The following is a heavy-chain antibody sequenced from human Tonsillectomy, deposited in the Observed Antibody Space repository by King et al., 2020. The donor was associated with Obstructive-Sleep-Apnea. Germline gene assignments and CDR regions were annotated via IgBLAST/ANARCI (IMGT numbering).Heavy chain of an antibody. D-gene: IGHD3-10*01. Sequence: VQLVESGGGLVQPGGSLRLSCSASGFTFSIYAMSWVRQSPGKGLEGVCAICGGGGSTYYAESVKGRLTIFRDNSKNTLYLQMNSLRAEDTAVYYCAKDSHYYGSGSYFDYWGQGTLVTVSS. CDR3: AKDSHYYGSGSYFDY. CDR1: GFTFSIYA. CDR2: ICGGGGST. J-gene: IGHJ4*02. V-gene: IGHV3-23*04.